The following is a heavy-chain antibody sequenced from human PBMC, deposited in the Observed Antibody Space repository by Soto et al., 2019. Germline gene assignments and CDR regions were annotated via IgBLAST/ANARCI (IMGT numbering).Heavy chain of an antibody. J-gene: IGHJ5*02. Sequence: QVQLVQSWAEVKKPGSTVMVSCKASGGTLSNYAISWVRQAPGQGLEWMGGIIPIFGTANYAQKFQGRVTISADESTSTAYMELNSLRSEDTAVYYCAREKGYCSRTTCYNWFDPWGQGTLVNVSS. CDR2: IIPIFGTA. V-gene: IGHV1-69*01. CDR3: AREKGYCSRTTCYNWFDP. D-gene: IGHD2-2*01. CDR1: GGTLSNYA.